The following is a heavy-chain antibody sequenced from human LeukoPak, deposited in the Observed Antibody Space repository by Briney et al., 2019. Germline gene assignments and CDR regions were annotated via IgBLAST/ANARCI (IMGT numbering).Heavy chain of an antibody. V-gene: IGHV4-59*08. CDR3: ARLPEGGYATSLGWLDP. CDR2: ISYSGVS. J-gene: IGHJ5*02. Sequence: SETLSLTCTVPSAAISRSYWIWIRQTPGKGLEWIGYISYSGVSTYNPSLGSRVTISRDTSKNEVSLNLSSVTAADTAVYFCARLPEGGYATSLGWLDPWGQGTRVTVSS. CDR1: SAAISRSY. D-gene: IGHD5-24*01.